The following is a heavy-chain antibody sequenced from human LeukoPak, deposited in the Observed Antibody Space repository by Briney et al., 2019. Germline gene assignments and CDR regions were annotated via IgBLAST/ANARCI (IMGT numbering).Heavy chain of an antibody. V-gene: IGHV4-34*01. CDR3: ARESNSYDSGTYAWFDF. D-gene: IGHD3-10*01. Sequence: SETLSLTCTVHGGSFRAYFWSWIRQAPGKGLEWIGEVNHSGDTNYNPSLKNRVTISSDTSKDQFSLRLSSVTAADTAIYYCARESNSYDSGTYAWFDFWGQGTLVTVSS. CDR2: VNHSGDT. CDR1: GGSFRAYF. J-gene: IGHJ4*02.